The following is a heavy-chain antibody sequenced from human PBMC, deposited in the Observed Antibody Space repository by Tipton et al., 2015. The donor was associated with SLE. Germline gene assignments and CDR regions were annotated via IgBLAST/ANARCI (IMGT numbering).Heavy chain of an antibody. Sequence: TLSLTCTVSSASISSYFWSWIRQPPGKRLESIGYIYYRGTISYNPSLKSRVTISLDASKKQLALRLSSVTAADTAVYYCARAGTYSNFYYYHYMDVWGEGTTVTVSS. J-gene: IGHJ6*03. D-gene: IGHD4-11*01. CDR1: SASISSYF. CDR3: ARAGTYSNFYYYHYMDV. CDR2: IYYRGTI. V-gene: IGHV4-59*01.